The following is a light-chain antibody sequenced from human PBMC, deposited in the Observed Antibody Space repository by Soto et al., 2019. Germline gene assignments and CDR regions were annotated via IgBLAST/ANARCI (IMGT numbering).Light chain of an antibody. CDR1: QSVISTY. CDR2: GAS. J-gene: IGKJ1*01. Sequence: EIVLTQSPGTLSLSPGERATLSCRASQSVISTYLAWYQQKPGQAPRLLIYGASSRATGIPDRLSGSGSGTDFTLTISRLEPEDLAVDYCQQYRYSRGTFGQGTKVEIK. CDR3: QQYRYSRGT. V-gene: IGKV3-20*01.